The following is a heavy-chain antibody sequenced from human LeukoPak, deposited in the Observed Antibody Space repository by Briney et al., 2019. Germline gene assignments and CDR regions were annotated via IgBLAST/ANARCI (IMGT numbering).Heavy chain of an antibody. V-gene: IGHV1-8*03. J-gene: IGHJ6*03. D-gene: IGHD6-6*01. Sequence: ASVKVSCXASGYTFTSYDINWVRRATGQGLEWMGWMNPNSGNTGYAQKFQGRVTITRNTSISTAYMELSSLRSEDTAVYYCASSSSSIAAQGYYYYYMDVWGKGTTVTVSS. CDR1: GYTFTSYD. CDR2: MNPNSGNT. CDR3: ASSSSSIAAQGYYYYYMDV.